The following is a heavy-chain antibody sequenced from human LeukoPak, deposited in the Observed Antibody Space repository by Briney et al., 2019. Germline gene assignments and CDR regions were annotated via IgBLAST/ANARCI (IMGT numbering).Heavy chain of an antibody. D-gene: IGHD3-22*01. V-gene: IGHV4-39*02. CDR2: ISYSGNT. Sequence: SETLSLTCTVSGGSISSSSYYWGWIRQPPGQGLEWIGRISYSGNTYYSPSLKSRVTMSVYTSKNHFSLRLTSVTAADTAVYYCARLTHSYYSGTSGYYPYYYMDVWGKGTTVTVTS. J-gene: IGHJ6*03. CDR3: ARLTHSYYSGTSGYYPYYYMDV. CDR1: GGSISSSSYY.